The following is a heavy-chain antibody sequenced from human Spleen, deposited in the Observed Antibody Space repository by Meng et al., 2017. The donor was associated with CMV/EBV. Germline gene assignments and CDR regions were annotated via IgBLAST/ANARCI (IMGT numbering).Heavy chain of an antibody. CDR3: AKDPYISVVVPTGTEDY. D-gene: IGHD2-2*01. CDR1: GFTFSSYG. V-gene: IGHV3-30*02. J-gene: IGHJ4*02. CDR2: IRYDGSNK. Sequence: GESLKISCAASGFTFSSYGMHWVRQAPGKGLEWVAFIRYDGSNKYYADSVKGRFTISRDNSKNTLYLQMNSLRAEDTAVYYCAKDPYISVVVPTGTEDYWGQGTLVTVSS.